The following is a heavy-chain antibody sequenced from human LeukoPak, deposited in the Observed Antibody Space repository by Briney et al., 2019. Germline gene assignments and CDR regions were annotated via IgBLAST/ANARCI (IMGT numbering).Heavy chain of an antibody. D-gene: IGHD5-12*01. V-gene: IGHV4-34*01. CDR1: GGSFSGYY. J-gene: IGHJ4*02. Sequence: SETLSLTCAVHGGSFSGYYWSWNRQPPGKGLEWIGEINHIGSTNNNPSLKSRLTISVDTSKNQFSLKLSSVTAAGTAVYYCAREATIEYFDYWGQGTLVTVSS. CDR2: INHIGST. CDR3: AREATIEYFDY.